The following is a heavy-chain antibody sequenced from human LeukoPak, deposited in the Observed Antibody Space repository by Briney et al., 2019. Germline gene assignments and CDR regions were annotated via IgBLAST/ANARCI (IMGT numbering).Heavy chain of an antibody. CDR2: ISGSGGST. D-gene: IGHD3-10*01. J-gene: IGHJ4*02. Sequence: GGSLRLSCAASGFTFSSYAMSWVRQAPGKGLEWVSAISGSGGSTYYADSAKGRFTISRDNSKNTLYLQMNSLRAEDTAVYYCAKGSSGLLLWFGELFHYFDYWGQGTLVTVSS. V-gene: IGHV3-23*01. CDR1: GFTFSSYA. CDR3: AKGSSGLLLWFGELFHYFDY.